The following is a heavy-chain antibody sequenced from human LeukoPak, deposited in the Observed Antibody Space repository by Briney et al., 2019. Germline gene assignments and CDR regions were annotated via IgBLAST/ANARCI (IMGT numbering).Heavy chain of an antibody. V-gene: IGHV1-8*01. D-gene: IGHD3-10*01. CDR2: MNPNSGNT. J-gene: IGHJ6*02. CDR3: ARRNLWFGGTNYYYYGMDV. Sequence: ASVKVSCKASGYTFTSYDINWVRQATGQGLEWMGWMNPNSGNTGYAQKFQGRVTMTRNTSIITAYMELSSLRSEDTAVYYCARRNLWFGGTNYYYYGMDVWGQGTTVTVSS. CDR1: GYTFTSYD.